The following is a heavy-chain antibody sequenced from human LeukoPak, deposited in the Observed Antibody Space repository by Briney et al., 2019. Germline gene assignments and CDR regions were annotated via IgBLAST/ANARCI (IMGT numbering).Heavy chain of an antibody. Sequence: PWPSVKVSCKASGYTSTSYDINWVRQATGQGLEWMGWMNPNSGNTGYAQKFQGRVTMTRNTSISTAYMELSSLRSEDTAVYYCARVEGLHCSSTSCYAPNWFDPWGQGTLVTVSS. J-gene: IGHJ5*02. V-gene: IGHV1-8*01. CDR2: MNPNSGNT. CDR1: GYTSTSYD. D-gene: IGHD2-2*01. CDR3: ARVEGLHCSSTSCYAPNWFDP.